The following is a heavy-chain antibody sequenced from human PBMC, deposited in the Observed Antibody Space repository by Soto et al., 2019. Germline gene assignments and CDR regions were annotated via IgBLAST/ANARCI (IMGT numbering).Heavy chain of an antibody. CDR1: GGSISSSSYY. D-gene: IGHD3-16*01. Sequence: SETLSLTCTVSGGSISSSSYYWGWIRQPPGKGLEWIGNIYYSGSTYYNPSLKSRVTISVDTSKNQFSLKLTSVTAADTAVYYCARLVWGLVSYWGQGTLVTVSS. V-gene: IGHV4-39*01. J-gene: IGHJ4*02. CDR3: ARLVWGLVSY. CDR2: IYYSGST.